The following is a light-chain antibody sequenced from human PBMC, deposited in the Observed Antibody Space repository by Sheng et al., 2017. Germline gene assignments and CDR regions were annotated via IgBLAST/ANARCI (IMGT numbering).Light chain of an antibody. CDR3: LQHNSYPWT. CDR2: GAS. V-gene: IGKV1-27*01. J-gene: IGKJ1*01. Sequence: IQMTQSPSSLSAFVRDRVTITCRASQDSSDYLAWYQQKPGKVPRLLIYGASTLQSGVPSRFRGGGSGTNFTLTITSLQPEDVATYYCLQHNSYPWTFGQGTKVAIK. CDR1: QDSSDY.